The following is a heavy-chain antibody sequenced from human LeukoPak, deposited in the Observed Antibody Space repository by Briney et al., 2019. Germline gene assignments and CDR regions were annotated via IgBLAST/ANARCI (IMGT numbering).Heavy chain of an antibody. V-gene: IGHV3-74*01. Sequence: GGSLRLSCAASVFTFSNYWMHWVRPTPGEGLLWVSRINTDGSSTDYADSVKGRFTNSRDNAKNTLYLQMNNLRAEDTAVYYCARDLDGYRSGNGAWGQGTLVTVSS. J-gene: IGHJ5*02. CDR1: VFTFSNYW. CDR2: INTDGSST. D-gene: IGHD5-12*01. CDR3: ARDLDGYRSGNGA.